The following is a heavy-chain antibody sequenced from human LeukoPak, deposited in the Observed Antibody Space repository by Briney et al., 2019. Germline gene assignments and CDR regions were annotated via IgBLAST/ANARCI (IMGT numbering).Heavy chain of an antibody. Sequence: ASVKVSCKASGYTFTSYGISWVRQAPGQGLEWMGWISVYKGNTNYAQKLQGRVTMTTDTSTSTVYMELRSLRSNDTAVYYCGRSMDSSTSRLIEYWGQGTLVTVSS. CDR3: GRSMDSSTSRLIEY. CDR1: GYTFTSYG. V-gene: IGHV1-18*01. J-gene: IGHJ4*02. D-gene: IGHD6-6*01. CDR2: ISVYKGNT.